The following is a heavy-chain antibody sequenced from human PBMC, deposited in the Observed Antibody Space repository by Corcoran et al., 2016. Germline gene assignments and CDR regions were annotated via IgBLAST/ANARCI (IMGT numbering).Heavy chain of an antibody. J-gene: IGHJ6*02. D-gene: IGHD3-10*02. CDR3: ARDLGLGSAGGDYYYGMDV. CDR2: INPSGGST. CDR1: GYTFTSYY. Sequence: QVQLVQSGAEVKKPGASVKVSCKASGYTFTSYYMHWVRQAPGQGLEWMGIINPSGGSTSYARKFQGRVTMTRDTSTSTVYMELSSLRSEDTAVYYCARDLGLGSAGGDYYYGMDVWGQGTTVTVSS. V-gene: IGHV1-46*01.